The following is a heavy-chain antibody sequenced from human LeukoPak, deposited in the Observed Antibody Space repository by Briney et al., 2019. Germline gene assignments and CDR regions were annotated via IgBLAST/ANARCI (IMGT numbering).Heavy chain of an antibody. CDR1: GGSISSSSYY. V-gene: IGHV4-39*07. CDR2: IYYSGST. D-gene: IGHD3-3*01. Sequence: SETLSLTCTVSGGSISSSSYYWGWIRQPPGKGLEWIGSIYYSGSTYYNPSLKSRVTISVDTSKNQFSLKLSSETAADTAVYYCARDDFWRDYYFDYWGQGTLVTVSS. J-gene: IGHJ4*02. CDR3: ARDDFWRDYYFDY.